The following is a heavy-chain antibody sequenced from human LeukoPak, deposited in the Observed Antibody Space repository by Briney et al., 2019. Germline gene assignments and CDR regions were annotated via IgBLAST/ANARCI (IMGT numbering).Heavy chain of an antibody. J-gene: IGHJ4*02. V-gene: IGHV4-59*08. CDR3: ARRLYYDGNPFDY. CDR1: GGSISTYY. Sequence: SETLSLTCTVSGGSISTYYWSWIRQPPGKGLEWIGYIYYSGSTNYNPSLKSRVTISVDTSKNQFSLKLTSVTAADTAVYYCARRLYYDGNPFDYWGQGTLVTVPS. D-gene: IGHD4-23*01. CDR2: IYYSGST.